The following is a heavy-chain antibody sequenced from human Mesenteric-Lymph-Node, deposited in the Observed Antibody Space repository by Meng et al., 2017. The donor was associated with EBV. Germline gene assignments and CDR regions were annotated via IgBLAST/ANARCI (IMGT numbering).Heavy chain of an antibody. CDR1: GYTFINYD. CDR2: MNPNSGNT. Sequence: QVQRVASGAEVKKPGASVKVSCKASGYTFINYDINWVRQAPGRGLEWMGWMNPNSGNTAYAQKFQGRVSMTRSTSITTAYMELTGLRSDDTAVYYCVRAFYGGNSDFWGQGTLVTVSS. CDR3: VRAFYGGNSDF. D-gene: IGHD4-23*01. V-gene: IGHV1-8*01. J-gene: IGHJ4*02.